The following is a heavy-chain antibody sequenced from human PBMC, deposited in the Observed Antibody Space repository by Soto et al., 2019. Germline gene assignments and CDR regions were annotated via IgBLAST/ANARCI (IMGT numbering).Heavy chain of an antibody. D-gene: IGHD3-9*01. J-gene: IGHJ6*02. CDR3: ARALVRYFDWLGTLSGYYYGMDV. CDR2: INHCGST. Sequence: SETLSLTCAVYGGSFSGYYWSWIRQPPGKGLEWIGEINHCGSTNYNPSLKSRVTISVDTSKNQFSLKLSSVTAADTAVYYCARALVRYFDWLGTLSGYYYGMDVWGQGTTVTVSS. V-gene: IGHV4-34*01. CDR1: GGSFSGYY.